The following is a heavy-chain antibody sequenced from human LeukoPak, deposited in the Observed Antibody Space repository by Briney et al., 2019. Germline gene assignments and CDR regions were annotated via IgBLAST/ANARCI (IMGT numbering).Heavy chain of an antibody. CDR1: GFTFSSYA. CDR2: ISGSGGST. J-gene: IGHJ4*02. D-gene: IGHD2-2*01. CDR3: AGEDIVVVPAAISGY. V-gene: IGHV3-23*01. Sequence: GGSLRLSCAASGFTFSSYAMSWVCQAPGKGLEWVSAISGSGGSTYYADSVKGRFTISRDNSKNTLYLQMNSLRAEDTAVYYRAGEDIVVVPAAISGYWGQGTLVTVSS.